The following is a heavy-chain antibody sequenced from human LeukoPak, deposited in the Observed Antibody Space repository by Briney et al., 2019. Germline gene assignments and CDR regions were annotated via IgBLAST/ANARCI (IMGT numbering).Heavy chain of an antibody. D-gene: IGHD2-21*02. CDR2: LTWNSRTI. Sequence: PGRSLRLSCAASGFSFDDYAMHWVRQAPGKGLEWVSGLTWNSRTIAYADSLKGRFTISRDNAKKFLYLQMNSLTTEDTAFYYCVKGGDYPDYFDYWGQGTLVTVSS. J-gene: IGHJ4*02. CDR3: VKGGDYPDYFDY. CDR1: GFSFDDYA. V-gene: IGHV3-9*01.